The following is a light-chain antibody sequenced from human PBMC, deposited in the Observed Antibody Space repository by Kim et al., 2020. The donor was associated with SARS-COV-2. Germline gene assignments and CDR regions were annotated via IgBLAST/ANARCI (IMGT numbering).Light chain of an antibody. CDR2: KAS. CDR3: QQYNSYSYA. J-gene: IGKJ2*01. CDR1: QSRRSW. Sequence: SESVGNRDTTTWRACQSRRSWLAWYQQKPGKAPELQIYKASSLERGVPSRFSGSGSGTEFTLTISSLLPDYFATYYCQQYNSYSYACGQGTKLEIK. V-gene: IGKV1-5*03.